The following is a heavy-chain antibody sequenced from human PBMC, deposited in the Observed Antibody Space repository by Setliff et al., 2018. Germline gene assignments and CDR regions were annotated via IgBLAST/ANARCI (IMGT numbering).Heavy chain of an antibody. Sequence: GGSLRLSCAASGFTFSSYSMNWVRQAPGKGLEWVANIKGDGSEKFYLDSVEGRFTISRDNAKNSLYLKMNSLRAEDTAVYYCARDRRSRYYDSGAHAFDIWGQGTMVTVSS. CDR3: ARDRRSRYYDSGAHAFDI. V-gene: IGHV3-7*03. CDR1: GFTFSSYS. J-gene: IGHJ3*02. CDR2: IKGDGSEK. D-gene: IGHD3-22*01.